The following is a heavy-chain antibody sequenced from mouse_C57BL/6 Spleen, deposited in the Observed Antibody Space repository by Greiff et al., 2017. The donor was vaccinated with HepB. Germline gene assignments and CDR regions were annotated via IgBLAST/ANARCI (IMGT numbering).Heavy chain of an antibody. CDR2: INPNNGGT. Sequence: VQLQQSGPELVKPGASVKISCKASGYTFTDYYMNWVKQSHGKSLEWIGDINPNNGGTSYNQKFKGKATLTVDKSSSTAYMELRSLTSEDSAVYYCARYTNYYGSSSPFAYWGQGTLVTVSA. V-gene: IGHV1-26*01. CDR1: GYTFTDYY. J-gene: IGHJ3*01. CDR3: ARYTNYYGSSSPFAY. D-gene: IGHD1-1*01.